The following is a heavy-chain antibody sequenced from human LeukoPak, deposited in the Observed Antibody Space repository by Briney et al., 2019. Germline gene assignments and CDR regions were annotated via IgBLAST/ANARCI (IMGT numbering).Heavy chain of an antibody. CDR2: INPNSGET. CDR1: GYTFTGAY. V-gene: IGHV1-2*02. CDR3: ARVLFNSGYDS. J-gene: IGHJ5*01. D-gene: IGHD4-23*01. Sequence: ASVNVSCKASGYTFTGAYMHWVRQAPGQGLEWVGWINPNSGETKFAPKFQGRVTMTRDTSLSTAFMDLGGLRSDDTAVYYCARVLFNSGYDSWGQGSLVTVSS.